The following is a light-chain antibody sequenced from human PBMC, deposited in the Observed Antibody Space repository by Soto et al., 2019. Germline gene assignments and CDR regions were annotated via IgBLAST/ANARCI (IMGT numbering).Light chain of an antibody. V-gene: IGLV4-69*01. J-gene: IGLJ3*02. CDR3: QTWGTGIQWV. Sequence: HPVLTQSPSASASLGASVKLTCTLSSGHSSYAIAWHQQQPEKGPRYLMKLNSDGSHSKGDGIPDRFSGSSSGAERYLTISSLQSEDEADYYCQTWGTGIQWVFGGGTKLTVL. CDR1: SGHSSYA. CDR2: LNSDGSH.